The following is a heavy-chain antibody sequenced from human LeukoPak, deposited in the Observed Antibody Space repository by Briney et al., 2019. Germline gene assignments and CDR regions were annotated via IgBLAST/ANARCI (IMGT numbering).Heavy chain of an antibody. CDR2: IYTSGST. Sequence: SETLSLTCTVSGGSISSYYWSWIRQPPGKGLEWIGYIYTSGSTNYNPSLKSRVTISVDTSKNQFSLKLSSVTAADTAVYYCATRARDYPYWYFDLWGRGTLVTVSS. CDR3: ATRARDYPYWYFDL. D-gene: IGHD4-11*01. CDR1: GGSISSYY. J-gene: IGHJ2*01. V-gene: IGHV4-4*09.